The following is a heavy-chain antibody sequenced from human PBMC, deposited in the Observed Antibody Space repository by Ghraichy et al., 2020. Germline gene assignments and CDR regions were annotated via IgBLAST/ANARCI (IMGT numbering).Heavy chain of an antibody. CDR1: GFTFSRYW. CDR2: INGDGSNT. Sequence: GGSLRLSCAASGFTFSRYWMHWVRQAPGKGLVWVSRINGDGSNTHYADSVKGRFTISRDNAKNTLSLQMNSLRAEDTAVYYCTMSLWSGYSDVWGKGTTVTVSS. CDR3: TMSLWSGYSDV. J-gene: IGHJ6*04. D-gene: IGHD3-3*01. V-gene: IGHV3-74*01.